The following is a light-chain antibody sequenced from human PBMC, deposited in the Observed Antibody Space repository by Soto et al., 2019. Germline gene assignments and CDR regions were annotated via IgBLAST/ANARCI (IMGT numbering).Light chain of an antibody. Sequence: EIVLTQSPATLSVSPGERATLSCRTSQSVSSNYLAWYQQKPGQAPRLLIYGASSRATGIPDRFSGSGSATDFTLTISRLEPEDFAVYFCQQSGSSPLTFGGGTKVDIK. CDR1: QSVSSNY. V-gene: IGKV3-20*01. CDR3: QQSGSSPLT. CDR2: GAS. J-gene: IGKJ4*01.